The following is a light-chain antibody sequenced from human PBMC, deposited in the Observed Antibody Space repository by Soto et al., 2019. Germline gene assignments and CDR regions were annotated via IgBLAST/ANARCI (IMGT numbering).Light chain of an antibody. Sequence: QSALNQPASVSGSPGQSITISCTVTSSDVGGYNYVSWYQQHPGKAPKLMIYDVSNRPSGVSNRFSGSKSGNTASLTISGLQAEDEADYYCSSYTSSSTPYVFGTGTKVTVL. CDR3: SSYTSSSTPYV. CDR2: DVS. J-gene: IGLJ1*01. CDR1: SSDVGGYNY. V-gene: IGLV2-14*01.